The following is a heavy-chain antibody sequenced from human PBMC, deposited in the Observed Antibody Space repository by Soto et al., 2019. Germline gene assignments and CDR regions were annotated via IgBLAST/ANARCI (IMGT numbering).Heavy chain of an antibody. J-gene: IGHJ4*02. D-gene: IGHD4-17*01. CDR3: ATSLDYGDYVFDY. Sequence: PWGSLRLSCVASGFIFIGYAINLFRQAPGKWLEWVSAISGSGSTYYADSVKGRLTISRDNSKNTVYLQMNSLRAEDTAVYYCATSLDYGDYVFDYWGQGTLVTVSS. CDR2: ISGSGST. V-gene: IGHV3-23*01. CDR1: GFIFIGYA.